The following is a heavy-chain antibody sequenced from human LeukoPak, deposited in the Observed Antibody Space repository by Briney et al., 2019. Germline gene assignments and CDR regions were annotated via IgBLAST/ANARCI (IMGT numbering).Heavy chain of an antibody. D-gene: IGHD3-3*01. CDR2: ISAYNGNT. CDR1: GYTFTSYG. V-gene: IGHV1-18*01. J-gene: IGHJ3*02. Sequence: GASVKVSCKASGYTFTSYGISWVRQAPGQGLEWMGWISAYNGNTNYAQKLQGRVTMTTDTSTSTAYMELRSLRSDDTAVYYCARDPSTYYDFWSGYSGLDAFDIWGQGTMVTVSS. CDR3: ARDPSTYYDFWSGYSGLDAFDI.